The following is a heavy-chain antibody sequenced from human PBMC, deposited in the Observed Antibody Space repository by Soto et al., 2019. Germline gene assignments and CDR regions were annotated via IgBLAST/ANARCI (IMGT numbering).Heavy chain of an antibody. CDR1: GGSISSGGYY. Sequence: SETLSLTCTVSGGSISSGGYYWSWIRQHPGKGLEWIGYIYYSGSTYYNPSLKSRVTISVDTSKNQFSLKLSSVTAADTAVYYCARDYAGSYDILTGYFRNGMDVWGQGTTVTVSS. V-gene: IGHV4-31*03. CDR2: IYYSGST. J-gene: IGHJ6*02. D-gene: IGHD3-9*01. CDR3: ARDYAGSYDILTGYFRNGMDV.